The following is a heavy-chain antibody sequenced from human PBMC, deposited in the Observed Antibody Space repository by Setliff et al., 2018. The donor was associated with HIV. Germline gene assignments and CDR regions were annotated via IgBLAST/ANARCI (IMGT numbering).Heavy chain of an antibody. CDR1: GDSISSGSYY. V-gene: IGHV4-61*02. CDR3: ARHRDPPGSSWTFYYFYMDL. Sequence: SETLSLTCTVSGDSISSGSYYWSWIRQPAGKGLHWIGRIYTSGSTNYNPSLKSRVSISVDTSKNQVSLRLSSATAADTGVYYCARHRDPPGSSWTFYYFYMDLWGGGTTVTVSS. D-gene: IGHD6-13*01. J-gene: IGHJ6*03. CDR2: IYTSGST.